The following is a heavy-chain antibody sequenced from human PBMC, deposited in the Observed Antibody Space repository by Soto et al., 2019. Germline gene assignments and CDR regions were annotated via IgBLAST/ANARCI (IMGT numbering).Heavy chain of an antibody. CDR2: ISSSSSYI. CDR3: ARDGTQDAAMTKYRMDV. J-gene: IGHJ6*02. Sequence: PGGSLRLSCAASGFTFSSYSMNWVRQAPGKGLEWVSSISSSSSYIYYADSVKGRFTISRDNAKNSLYLQMNSLRAEDTAVYYCARDGTQDAAMTKYRMDVWGQGTTVTVSS. CDR1: GFTFSSYS. D-gene: IGHD5-18*01. V-gene: IGHV3-21*01.